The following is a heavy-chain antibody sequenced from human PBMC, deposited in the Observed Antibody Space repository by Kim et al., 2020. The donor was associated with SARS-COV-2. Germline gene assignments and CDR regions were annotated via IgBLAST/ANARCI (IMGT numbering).Heavy chain of an antibody. Sequence: GGSLRLSCAASGFTFSSYAMHWVRQAPGKGLEWVAVISYDGSNKYYVDSVKGRFTISRDNSKNTLYLQMNSLRAEDTAVYYCARDQMYYDILTGYGMDVWGQGTTVTVSS. J-gene: IGHJ6*02. D-gene: IGHD3-9*01. CDR2: ISYDGSNK. CDR1: GFTFSSYA. V-gene: IGHV3-30*04. CDR3: ARDQMYYDILTGYGMDV.